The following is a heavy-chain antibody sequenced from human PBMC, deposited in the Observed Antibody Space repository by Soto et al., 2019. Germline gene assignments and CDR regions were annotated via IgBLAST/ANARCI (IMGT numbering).Heavy chain of an antibody. CDR2: ISFDGSNK. J-gene: IGHJ6*02. V-gene: IGHV3-30-3*01. CDR1: GFTFSIYA. CDR3: AIGRYCSGTSCYTDYYFGLDV. D-gene: IGHD2-2*02. Sequence: GGSLRLSCAASGFTFSIYALHWVRQAPGKGLEWVAVISFDGSNKVYADSVKGRFTISRDNSKNTLYVPMNSLRGEDTAVYYCAIGRYCSGTSCYTDYYFGLDVWGQGTTVTV.